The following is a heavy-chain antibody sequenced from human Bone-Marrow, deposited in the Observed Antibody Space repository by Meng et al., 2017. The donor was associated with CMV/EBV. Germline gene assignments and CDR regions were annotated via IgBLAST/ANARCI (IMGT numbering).Heavy chain of an antibody. Sequence: GESLKISCAASGFSFSTYGMNWVRQAPGKGLELVSCISSSSSYIYNADSVKGRFTISRDNAKNSVYLQMDSLGVEDTAVYYCARDWQYAHSPGVFDYWGQGVLVTVSS. CDR1: GFSFSTYG. V-gene: IGHV3-21*06. CDR2: ISSSSSYI. J-gene: IGHJ4*02. CDR3: ARDWQYAHSPGVFDY. D-gene: IGHD2-2*01.